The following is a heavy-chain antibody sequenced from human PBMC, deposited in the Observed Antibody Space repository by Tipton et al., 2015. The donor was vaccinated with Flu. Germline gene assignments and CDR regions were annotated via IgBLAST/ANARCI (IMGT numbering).Heavy chain of an antibody. D-gene: IGHD3-10*01. Sequence: TLSLTCTVSGGSLSSFYWSWIRQPPGKGLEYIGEINHRGSTNYNPPLKSRVTISVDTSKNQFSLKLTYVTAADTAVYYCVRGGGSSSGRWFDPWGRGTLVTVSS. CDR3: VRGGGSSSGRWFDP. J-gene: IGHJ5*02. CDR1: GGSLSSFY. CDR2: INHRGST. V-gene: IGHV4-34*01.